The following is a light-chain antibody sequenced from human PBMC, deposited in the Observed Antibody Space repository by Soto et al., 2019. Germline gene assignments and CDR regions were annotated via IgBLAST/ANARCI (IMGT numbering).Light chain of an antibody. CDR3: QSYDSSLKRV. V-gene: IGLV1-40*01. CDR2: HNI. CDR1: SSNIEAGYD. Sequence: QLVLTQPPSVSGAPGQSVNISCTGSSSNIEAGYDVHWYQHLPGTAPQLLIYHNINRPSGVPDRFSGSRSDTSASLAITGLRAEDEAEYYCQSYDSSLKRVFGTGTKLTVL. J-gene: IGLJ1*01.